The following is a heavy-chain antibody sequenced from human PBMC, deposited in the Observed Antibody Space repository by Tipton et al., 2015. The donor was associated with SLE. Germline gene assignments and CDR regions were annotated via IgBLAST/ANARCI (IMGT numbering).Heavy chain of an antibody. V-gene: IGHV4-39*07. Sequence: TLSLTCTVSGGSISSSSYYWGWIRQPPGKGLEWIGGIYHSGSTYYNPSLKSRVTISVDTSKNQFSLKLSSVTAADTAVYYCARYYDSSGYIPGDFDYWGQGTLVTVSS. D-gene: IGHD3-22*01. CDR2: IYHSGST. CDR1: GGSISSSSYY. CDR3: ARYYDSSGYIPGDFDY. J-gene: IGHJ4*02.